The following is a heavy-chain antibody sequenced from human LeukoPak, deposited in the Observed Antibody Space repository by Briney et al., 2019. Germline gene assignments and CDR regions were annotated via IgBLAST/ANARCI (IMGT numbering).Heavy chain of an antibody. CDR2: IKQDGSEK. V-gene: IGHV3-7*01. Sequence: PGGSLRLSCAASGFTFSTYWMSWVRQAPGKGLEWVANIKQDGSEKYYVDSVKGRFTISRDNAKNSLYLQMNSLRAEDTAVYYCAKDYLGYCSSTSCLYFDYWGQGTLVTVSS. CDR3: AKDYLGYCSSTSCLYFDY. CDR1: GFTFSTYW. J-gene: IGHJ4*02. D-gene: IGHD2-2*01.